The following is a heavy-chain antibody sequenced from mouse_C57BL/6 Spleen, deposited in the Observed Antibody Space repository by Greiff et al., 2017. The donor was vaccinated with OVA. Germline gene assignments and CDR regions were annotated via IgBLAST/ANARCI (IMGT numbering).Heavy chain of an antibody. CDR2: INPNNGGT. Sequence: EVQLQQSGPELVKPGASVKISCKASGYTFTDYYMNWVKQSHGKSLEWIGDINPNNGGTSYNQKFKGKATLTVDKSSSTAYMELRSLTSEDSAVYYCARGDYYGSSSYFDDWGQGTTLTVSS. D-gene: IGHD1-1*01. J-gene: IGHJ2*01. V-gene: IGHV1-26*01. CDR3: ARGDYYGSSSYFDD. CDR1: GYTFTDYY.